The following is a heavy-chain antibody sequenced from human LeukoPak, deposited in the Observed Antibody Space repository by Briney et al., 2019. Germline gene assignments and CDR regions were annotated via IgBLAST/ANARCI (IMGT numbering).Heavy chain of an antibody. D-gene: IGHD6-19*01. CDR3: AGLSLYGWTGFPLDY. V-gene: IGHV3-30-3*01. J-gene: IGHJ4*02. CDR1: GFTFSSYA. Sequence: PGGSLRLSCAASGFTFSSYAMHWVRQAPGKGLEWVAVISYGGSNKYYADSVKGRFTISRDNSKNTLYLQMNSLRAEDTAVYYCAGLSLYGWTGFPLDYWGQGTLVTVSS. CDR2: ISYGGSNK.